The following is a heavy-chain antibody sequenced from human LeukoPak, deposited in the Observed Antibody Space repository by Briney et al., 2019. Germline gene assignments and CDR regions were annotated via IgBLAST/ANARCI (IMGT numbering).Heavy chain of an antibody. J-gene: IGHJ4*02. CDR3: AKRGVVIRVILVGFHKEAYYFDS. D-gene: IGHD3-22*01. V-gene: IGHV3-23*01. Sequence: HAGGSLRLSCAVSGFTLSNYGMSWVRQPPGKGLEWVAGISGSGGSTNYADSVKGRFTISRDNRKNTLYLQMNSLRVEDTAVYFWAKRGVVIRVILVGFHKEAYYFDSWGQGALVAVSS. CDR1: GFTLSNYG. CDR2: ISGSGGST.